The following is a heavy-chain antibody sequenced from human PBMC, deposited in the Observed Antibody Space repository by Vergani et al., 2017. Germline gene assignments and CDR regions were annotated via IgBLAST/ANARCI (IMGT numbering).Heavy chain of an antibody. Sequence: QVQLQESGPGLVKPSQTLSLTCTVSGGSISSYYWSWIRQPAGKGLEWIGRIYTSGSTNYNPSLKSRVTISVDTSKNQFSLKLSSVTAADTAVYYCAREEDDYGDYDYYYYYMDVWGKGTTVTVSS. CDR1: GGSISSYY. CDR2: IYTSGST. J-gene: IGHJ6*03. V-gene: IGHV4-4*07. CDR3: AREEDDYGDYDYYYYYMDV. D-gene: IGHD4-17*01.